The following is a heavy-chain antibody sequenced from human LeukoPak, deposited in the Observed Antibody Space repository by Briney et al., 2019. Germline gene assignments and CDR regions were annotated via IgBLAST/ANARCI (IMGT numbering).Heavy chain of an antibody. Sequence: SVKVSCKASGGTFSSYAISWVRQAPGQGLEWMGRIIPILGIANYAQKFQGRVTITADKSTSTAYMELSSLRSEDTAVYYCARAYYYGSGSGFDYWGQGTLVTVSS. D-gene: IGHD3-10*01. CDR3: ARAYYYGSGSGFDY. V-gene: IGHV1-69*04. CDR2: IIPILGIA. J-gene: IGHJ4*02. CDR1: GGTFSSYA.